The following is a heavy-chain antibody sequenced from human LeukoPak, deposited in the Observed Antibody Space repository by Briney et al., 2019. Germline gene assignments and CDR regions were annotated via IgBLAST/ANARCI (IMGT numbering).Heavy chain of an antibody. Sequence: SETLSLTCAVYVGSFSGYYWSWIRQPPGKGLEWIGQINHSASTTYNPSLKSRVTISVDTSKNQFSLKLSCVTAADTAVYYCASSLTGYYTHFDYWGQGTLVTVSS. CDR2: INHSAST. D-gene: IGHD3-9*01. CDR3: ASSLTGYYTHFDY. J-gene: IGHJ4*02. CDR1: VGSFSGYY. V-gene: IGHV4-34*01.